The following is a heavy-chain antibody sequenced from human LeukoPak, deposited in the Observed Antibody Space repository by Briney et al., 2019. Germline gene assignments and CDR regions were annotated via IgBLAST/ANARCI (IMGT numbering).Heavy chain of an antibody. Sequence: KSSETLSLTCTVSGGSISSYYWSWIRQPPGKGLEWIGYIYYSGSTNYNPSLKSRVTISVDTSKNQFSLKLSSVTAADTAVYYCARSPLGGVDYWGQGTLVTVSS. CDR2: IYYSGST. J-gene: IGHJ4*02. CDR1: GGSISSYY. V-gene: IGHV4-59*01. D-gene: IGHD3-16*01. CDR3: ARSPLGGVDY.